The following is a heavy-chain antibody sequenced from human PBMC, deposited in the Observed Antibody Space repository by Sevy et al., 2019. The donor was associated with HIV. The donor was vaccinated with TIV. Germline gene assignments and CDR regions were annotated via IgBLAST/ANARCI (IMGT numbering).Heavy chain of an antibody. D-gene: IGHD5-12*01. CDR2: IIPIFGTA. CDR3: ARELIRRDGYKGGNAFDI. V-gene: IGHV1-69*06. J-gene: IGHJ3*02. CDR1: GGTFSSYA. Sequence: ASVKVSCKASGGTFSSYAISWVRQAPGQGLEWMGGIIPIFGTANYAQKFQGRVTITADKSTSTAYMERSSLRSEGTAVYYCARELIRRDGYKGGNAFDIWGQGTMVTVSS.